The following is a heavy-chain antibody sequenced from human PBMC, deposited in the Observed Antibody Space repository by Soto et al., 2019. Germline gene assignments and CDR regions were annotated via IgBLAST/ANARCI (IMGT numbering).Heavy chain of an antibody. J-gene: IGHJ3*02. CDR1: GFTFSSYA. CDR3: ARGYRITMIVVADAFDI. V-gene: IGHV3-30-3*01. D-gene: IGHD3-22*01. CDR2: ISYDGSNK. Sequence: QVQLVESGGGVVQPGRSLRLSCAASGFTFSSYAMHWVRQAPGKGLEWVAVISYDGSNKYYADSVKGRFTISRDNSKNTLYLQMNSLRAEDTAVYYCARGYRITMIVVADAFDIWGQGTMVTVSS.